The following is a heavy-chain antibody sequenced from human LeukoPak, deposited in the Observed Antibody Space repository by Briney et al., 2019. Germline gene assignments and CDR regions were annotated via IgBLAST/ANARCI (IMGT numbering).Heavy chain of an antibody. CDR2: IYYSGST. D-gene: IGHD1-26*01. Sequence: SETLSLTCTVSGGSISSYYWSWIRQPPGKGLEWIGYIYYSGSTNYNPSLKSRVTISVDTSKNQFSLKLSSVTAADTAVYYCAKARVGSTRLYYFEYWGQGSLVTVSS. CDR1: GGSISSYY. J-gene: IGHJ4*02. CDR3: AKARVGSTRLYYFEY. V-gene: IGHV4-59*01.